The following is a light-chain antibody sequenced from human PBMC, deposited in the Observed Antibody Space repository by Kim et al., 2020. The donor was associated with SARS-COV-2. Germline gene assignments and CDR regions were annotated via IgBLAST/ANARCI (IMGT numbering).Light chain of an antibody. J-gene: IGLJ2*01. V-gene: IGLV2-23*02. Sequence: PGRAPQLILYELNKRPAGISSRFSASKSDNTASLAISGLQPEDEADYYCCAYSIGDTYIVFGGGTQLTVL. CDR2: ELN. CDR3: CAYSIGDTYIV.